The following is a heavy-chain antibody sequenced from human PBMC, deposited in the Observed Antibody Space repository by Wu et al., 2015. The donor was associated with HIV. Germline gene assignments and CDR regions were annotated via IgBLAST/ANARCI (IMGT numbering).Heavy chain of an antibody. V-gene: IGHV1-2*02. CDR1: GYTFTGYY. D-gene: IGHD2-15*01. CDR3: ARAYCSGGSCFAFDI. Sequence: QVQLVQSGAEVKKPGASVKVSCKASGYTFTGYYMHWVRQAPGQGLEWMGWINPNSGGTNYAQKFQGRVTMTRDTSISTAYMELSRLRSDDTAVYYCARAYCSGGSCFAFDIWGQGTMVTVSS. CDR2: INPNSGGT. J-gene: IGHJ3*02.